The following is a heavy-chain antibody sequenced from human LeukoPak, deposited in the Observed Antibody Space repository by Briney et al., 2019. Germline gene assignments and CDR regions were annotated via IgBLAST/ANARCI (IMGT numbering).Heavy chain of an antibody. Sequence: GGSLRLSCAASGFTFSSYAMHWVRQAPGKGLEWVAVISYDGSNKYYADSVKGRFTISRDNSKNTLYLQMNSLRAEDTAVYYCARVFSFSSGWLGYFDYWGQGTLVTVSS. CDR3: ARVFSFSSGWLGYFDY. CDR2: ISYDGSNK. D-gene: IGHD6-19*01. J-gene: IGHJ4*02. CDR1: GFTFSSYA. V-gene: IGHV3-30-3*01.